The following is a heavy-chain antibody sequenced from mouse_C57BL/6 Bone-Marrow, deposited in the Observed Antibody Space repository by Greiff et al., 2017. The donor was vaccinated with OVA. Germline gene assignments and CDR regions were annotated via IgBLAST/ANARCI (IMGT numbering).Heavy chain of an antibody. V-gene: IGHV5-6*01. D-gene: IGHD2-10*01. CDR2: ISSGGSYT. J-gene: IGHJ4*01. CDR1: GFTFSSYG. CDR3: ARTYDGTAVYYAMDY. Sequence: EVQRVESGGDLVKPGGSLKLSCAASGFTFSSYGMSWVRQTPDKRLEWVATISSGGSYTYYPDSVQGRFTISRDNAKNTLYLQMSSLKSEDTAMYYCARTYDGTAVYYAMDYWGQGTSVTVSS.